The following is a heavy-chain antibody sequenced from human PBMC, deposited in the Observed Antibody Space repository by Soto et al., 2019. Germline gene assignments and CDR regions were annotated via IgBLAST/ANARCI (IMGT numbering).Heavy chain of an antibody. CDR2: INAGNGNT. Sequence: QVQLVQSGAEVKKPGASVKVSCKASGYTFTSYAMHWVRQAPGQRLEWMGWINAGNGNTKYSQKFQGRVTITRDTSASTAYMELSSLRSEDTAVYYCARRLGYYGSGSYRYYFDYWGQGTLVTVSS. D-gene: IGHD3-10*01. V-gene: IGHV1-3*01. CDR1: GYTFTSYA. CDR3: ARRLGYYGSGSYRYYFDY. J-gene: IGHJ4*02.